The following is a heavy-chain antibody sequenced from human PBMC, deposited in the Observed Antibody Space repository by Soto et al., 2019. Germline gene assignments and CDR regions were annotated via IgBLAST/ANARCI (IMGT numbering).Heavy chain of an antibody. Sequence: QVQLVKSGGGVVQPGRSLRLSCAASGFTFSSYAMHWVRQAPGKGLEWVAIISYDGNNKYYADSVKDRFTISRDNSKNTLYLQMNSLRADDTAVYYCARDLLCEMDVWGQGTTVTVSS. CDR1: GFTFSSYA. D-gene: IGHD2-21*01. J-gene: IGHJ6*02. V-gene: IGHV3-30-3*01. CDR2: ISYDGNNK. CDR3: ARDLLCEMDV.